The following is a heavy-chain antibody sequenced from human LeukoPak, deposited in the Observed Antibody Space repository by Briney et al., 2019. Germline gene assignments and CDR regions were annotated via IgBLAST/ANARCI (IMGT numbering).Heavy chain of an antibody. CDR3: ASDPPLSSSWYEGWFDP. Sequence: GESLKISCKGSGYSFTSYWIGWVRQMPGKGLEWMGRIDPSDSYTNYSPSFQGHVTISADKSISTAYLQWSSLKASDTAMYYCASDPPLSSSWYEGWFDPWGQGTLVTVSS. CDR1: GYSFTSYW. CDR2: IDPSDSYT. V-gene: IGHV5-10-1*01. J-gene: IGHJ5*02. D-gene: IGHD6-13*01.